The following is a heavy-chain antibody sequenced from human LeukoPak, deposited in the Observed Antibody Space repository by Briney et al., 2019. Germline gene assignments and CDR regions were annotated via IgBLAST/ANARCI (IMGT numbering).Heavy chain of an antibody. V-gene: IGHV4-34*01. D-gene: IGHD4-23*01. CDR3: ARAGNLSFDY. Sequence: PSETLSLTCAVYGGSFSGYYWSWIRQPPGKGLEWIGEINHSGSTNYNPSLESRVTISVDTSKNQFSLRLSSVTAADTAVYYCARAGNLSFDYWGQGTLVTVSS. CDR2: INHSGST. J-gene: IGHJ4*02. CDR1: GGSFSGYY.